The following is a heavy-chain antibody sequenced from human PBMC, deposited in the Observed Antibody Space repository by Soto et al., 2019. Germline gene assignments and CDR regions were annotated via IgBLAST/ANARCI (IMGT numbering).Heavy chain of an antibody. CDR3: ARGQRDYYGSASYHYYYYYGMDV. J-gene: IGHJ6*02. D-gene: IGHD3-10*01. CDR2: MNPNSGNT. V-gene: IGHV1-8*01. CDR1: GYTFTSYD. Sequence: ASVKVSCKASGYTFTSYDINWGRQATGQGLEWMGWMNPNSGNTGYAQKFQGRVTMTRNTSISTAYMELSSLRSEDTAVYYCARGQRDYYGSASYHYYYYYGMDVWGQGTTVTVSS.